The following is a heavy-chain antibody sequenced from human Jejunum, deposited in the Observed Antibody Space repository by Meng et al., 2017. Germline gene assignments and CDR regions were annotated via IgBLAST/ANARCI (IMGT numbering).Heavy chain of an antibody. CDR2: ISWDAGST. CDR3: VKASTLWRNPNAFDV. V-gene: IGHV3-43*01. Sequence: GESLKISCAASGFTFNDYTLYWVRQAPGKGLEWVSLISWDAGSTYYADSVKGRFTISRDNFKNSLYLQMNSLRTEDTALYYCVKASTLWRNPNAFDVWGQGTMVTVSS. D-gene: IGHD3-16*01. J-gene: IGHJ3*01. CDR1: GFTFNDYT.